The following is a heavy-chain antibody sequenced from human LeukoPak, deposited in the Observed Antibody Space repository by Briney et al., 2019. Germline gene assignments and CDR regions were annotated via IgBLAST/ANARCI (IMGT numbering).Heavy chain of an antibody. CDR1: GFTFSSYG. J-gene: IGHJ4*02. D-gene: IGHD6-13*01. CDR3: ARVGAAADVDY. CDR2: ISSSGSTI. Sequence: GGSLRLSCVASGFTFSSYGMNWVRQAPGKGLEWVSYISSSGSTIYYADSVKGRFTISRDNAKNSLYLQMNSLRAEDTAVYYCARVGAAADVDYWGQGTLVTVSS. V-gene: IGHV3-48*03.